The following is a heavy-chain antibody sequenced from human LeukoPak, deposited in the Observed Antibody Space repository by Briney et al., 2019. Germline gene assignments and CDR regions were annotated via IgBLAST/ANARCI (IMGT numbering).Heavy chain of an antibody. J-gene: IGHJ4*02. CDR3: ARSPPRSGWHHRGPRQIDY. D-gene: IGHD6-19*01. V-gene: IGHV3-21*04. CDR1: GFTFSSYS. Sequence: GGSLRLSCAASGFTFSSYSMNWVRQAPGKGLEWVSSISSSSSYIYYADSVKGRFTISRDNAKNSLYLQMNSLRAEDTAVYYCARSPPRSGWHHRGPRQIDYWGQGTLVTVSS. CDR2: ISSSSSYI.